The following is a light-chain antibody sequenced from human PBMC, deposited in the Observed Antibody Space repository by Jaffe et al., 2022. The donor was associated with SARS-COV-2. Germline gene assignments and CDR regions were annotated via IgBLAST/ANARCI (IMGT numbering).Light chain of an antibody. J-gene: IGKJ3*01. CDR3: QQNYMTPFA. V-gene: IGKV1-39*01. Sequence: DIQMTQSPSSLSASVGDRVTITCRASQSISDDLNWYQQKPGKAPKVLIYAASSLQSGVPSRFSGSGYGTDFTLTISSLQPEDSATYYCQQNYMTPFAFGPGTKVHIK. CDR2: AAS. CDR1: QSISDD.